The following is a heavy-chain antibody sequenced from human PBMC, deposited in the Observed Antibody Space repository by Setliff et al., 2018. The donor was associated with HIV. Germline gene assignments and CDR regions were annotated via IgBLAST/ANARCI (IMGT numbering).Heavy chain of an antibody. V-gene: IGHV7-4-1*02. CDR3: ARARWNDVSPLSYSDL. D-gene: IGHD1-1*01. Sequence: ASVKVSCKASGYSFSNYAMNWVRQAPGQGLEWMGWININTGNPTYAQGFTGRFVLSLDTSVSTAYLQTSSLKAEDTAVYYCARARWNDVSPLSYSDLWGQGTLVTVSS. CDR1: GYSFSNYA. J-gene: IGHJ4*02. CDR2: ININTGNP.